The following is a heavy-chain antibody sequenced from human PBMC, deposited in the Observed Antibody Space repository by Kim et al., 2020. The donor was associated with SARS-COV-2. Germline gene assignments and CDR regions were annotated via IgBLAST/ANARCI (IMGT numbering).Heavy chain of an antibody. CDR1: GGSISSYY. D-gene: IGHD5-18*01. J-gene: IGHJ6*02. V-gene: IGHV4-59*01. Sequence: SETLSLTCTVSGGSISSYYWSWIRQPPGKGLEWIGYIYYSGSTNYNPSLKSRVTISVDTSKNQFSLKLSSVTAADTAVYYCARYSYGYPNYYGMDVWGQGTPVTVSS. CDR2: IYYSGST. CDR3: ARYSYGYPNYYGMDV.